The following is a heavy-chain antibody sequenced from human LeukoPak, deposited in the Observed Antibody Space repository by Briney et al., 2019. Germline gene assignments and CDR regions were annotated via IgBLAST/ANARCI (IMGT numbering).Heavy chain of an antibody. Sequence: AASVKVSCKASGYTFTSYYMHWVRQAPGQGLEWMGIINPSGGSTSYAQKFQGRVTMTRDTSTSTVYMELSSLRSEDTAVYYCARRRREGAGVFYDSYAFDIWGQGTMVTVSS. D-gene: IGHD3-22*01. CDR3: ARRRREGAGVFYDSYAFDI. CDR1: GYTFTSYY. J-gene: IGHJ3*02. CDR2: INPSGGST. V-gene: IGHV1-46*01.